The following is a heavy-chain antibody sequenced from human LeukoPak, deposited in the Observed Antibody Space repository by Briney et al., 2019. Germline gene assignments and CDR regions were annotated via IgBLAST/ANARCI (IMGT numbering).Heavy chain of an antibody. V-gene: IGHV4-59*01. CDR1: GGSISSYY. D-gene: IGHD3-3*01. J-gene: IGHJ4*02. Sequence: SETLSLTCTVSGGSISSYYWSWIRQPPGKGLEWIGYIYYSGSTNYNPSLKSRVTISVDTSKNQFSLKLSSVTAADTAVYYCARVNDFWSGYSYYFDYWGQGTLVTVSS. CDR3: ARVNDFWSGYSYYFDY. CDR2: IYYSGST.